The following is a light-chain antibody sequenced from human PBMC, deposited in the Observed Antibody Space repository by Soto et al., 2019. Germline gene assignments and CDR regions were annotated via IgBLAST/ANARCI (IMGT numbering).Light chain of an antibody. Sequence: DIVLTQSPGIVSLSPGERATLSCRASQTISCTSLAWYQQKPGQPPRLLIYGASSRATGIPDRFTGSGSATDFTLTISRLEPEDFAVYYCHQYGSSPRTFGEGTKVDIK. J-gene: IGKJ4*01. CDR3: HQYGSSPRT. CDR2: GAS. CDR1: QTISCTS. V-gene: IGKV3-20*01.